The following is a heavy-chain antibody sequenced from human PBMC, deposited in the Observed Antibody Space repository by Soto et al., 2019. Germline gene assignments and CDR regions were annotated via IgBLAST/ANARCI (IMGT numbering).Heavy chain of an antibody. V-gene: IGHV3-15*07. Sequence: GGSLRLSCVASGFTFSSYGFNWVRQAPGKGLEWVGRIKSKTDGGTTDYAAPVKGRFTISRDDSKNTLYLQMNSLKTEDTAVYYCTTDSPYYYGSGYGMDVWGQGTTVTVSS. D-gene: IGHD3-10*01. J-gene: IGHJ6*02. CDR2: IKSKTDGGTT. CDR3: TTDSPYYYGSGYGMDV. CDR1: GFTFSSYG.